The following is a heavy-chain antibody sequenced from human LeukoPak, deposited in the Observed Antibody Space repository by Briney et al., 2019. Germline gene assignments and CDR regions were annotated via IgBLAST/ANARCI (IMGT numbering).Heavy chain of an antibody. Sequence: SETLSLTCAVYGGSFSGYYWSWIRQPPGKGLEWIREINHSGSANYNPSLKSRVTISVDTSKNQFSLKLSSVTAADTAVYYCARDRRGSGSFHCYYYYMDVWGKGTTVTVSS. CDR2: INHSGSA. J-gene: IGHJ6*03. D-gene: IGHD3-10*01. CDR3: ARDRRGSGSFHCYYYYMDV. V-gene: IGHV4-34*01. CDR1: GGSFSGYY.